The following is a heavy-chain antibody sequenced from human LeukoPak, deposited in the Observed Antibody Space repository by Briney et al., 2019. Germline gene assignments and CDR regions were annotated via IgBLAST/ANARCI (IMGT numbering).Heavy chain of an antibody. J-gene: IGHJ3*02. V-gene: IGHV3-11*01. Sequence: GGSLRLSCAAPGFTFSDYYMSWIRQAPGKGLEWVSYISSSGSTIYYADSVKGRLTISRDNAKNSLYLQMNSLRAEDTAVYYCARVSSSCYAFDIWGQGTMVTVSS. CDR3: ARVSSSCYAFDI. D-gene: IGHD6-13*01. CDR1: GFTFSDYY. CDR2: ISSSGSTI.